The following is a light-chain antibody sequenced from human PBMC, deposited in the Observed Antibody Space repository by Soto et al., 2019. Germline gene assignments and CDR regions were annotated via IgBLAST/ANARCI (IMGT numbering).Light chain of an antibody. CDR1: QSISSY. Sequence: DIQMTQSPSSLSASVGDRVTITCRASQSISSYLNWYQQKPGKAPKLLIYAASSLQSGVPSRFSRSGSGTDFTLAISSLQPEDFATYYCKLSYTTWTCGQGTKVEIK. V-gene: IGKV1-39*01. CDR2: AAS. CDR3: KLSYTTWT. J-gene: IGKJ1*01.